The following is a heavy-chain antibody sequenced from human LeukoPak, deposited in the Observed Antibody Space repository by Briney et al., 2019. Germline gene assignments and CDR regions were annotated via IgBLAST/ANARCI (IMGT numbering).Heavy chain of an antibody. D-gene: IGHD5-12*01. CDR1: GGSLGSYD. CDR2: IYTSGST. CDR3: ARDLTWYSGYLFAY. V-gene: IGHV4-4*07. J-gene: IGHJ4*02. Sequence: SETLSLTCTVSGGSLGSYDWGWIRQPAGKGLEWIGRIYTSGSTTYNPSLRSRGTISVDISKNHFSLKLTSVTAADTAVYYCARDLTWYSGYLFAYWGQGTLVTVSS.